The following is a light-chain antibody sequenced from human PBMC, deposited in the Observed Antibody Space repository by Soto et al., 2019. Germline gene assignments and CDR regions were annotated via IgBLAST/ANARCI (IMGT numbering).Light chain of an antibody. J-gene: IGKJ5*01. CDR2: GAS. CDR3: QHYDSLPIT. Sequence: DIVMTQCLATVSVSLVERATLSCRASQSVSSSYLAWYQQKPGQPPRLLIYGASSRATGIPDRFSGSGSGTDFTLTISRLEPEDFAVFYCQHYDSLPITFGQGTRLEIK. V-gene: IGKV3-20*01. CDR1: QSVSSSY.